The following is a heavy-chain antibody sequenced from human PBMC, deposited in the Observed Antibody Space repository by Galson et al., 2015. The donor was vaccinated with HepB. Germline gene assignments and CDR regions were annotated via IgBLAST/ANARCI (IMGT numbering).Heavy chain of an antibody. Sequence: SVKVSCKASGYTFTSYAMNWVRQAPGQGLEWMGWINTDTGHPTYVPGFTGRFVFSLDTSVSTAYLQISSLKPEDTAVYYCARDPRGSAWGGIDSWGQGTLVTVSS. D-gene: IGHD6-19*01. CDR1: GYTFTSYA. CDR3: ARDPRGSAWGGIDS. CDR2: INTDTGHP. V-gene: IGHV7-4-1*02. J-gene: IGHJ4*02.